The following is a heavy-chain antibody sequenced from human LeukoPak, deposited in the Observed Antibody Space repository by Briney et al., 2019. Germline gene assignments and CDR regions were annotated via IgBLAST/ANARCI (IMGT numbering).Heavy chain of an antibody. V-gene: IGHV1-69*13. CDR2: IIPIFGTA. CDR1: GGTFSSYA. CDR3: ASVDTAMAYYYYGMDV. Sequence: SVKVSCKASGGTFSSYAISWVRQAPGQGLEWMGGIIPIFGTANYAQKFQGRVTITADESTSTAYMELSSLRSEDTAVHYCASVDTAMAYYYYGMDVWGQGTTVTVSS. D-gene: IGHD5-18*01. J-gene: IGHJ6*02.